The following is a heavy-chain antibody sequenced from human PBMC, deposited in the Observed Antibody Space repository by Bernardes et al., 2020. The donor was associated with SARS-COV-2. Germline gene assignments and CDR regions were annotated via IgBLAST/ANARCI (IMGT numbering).Heavy chain of an antibody. CDR1: GFTFSSYA. V-gene: IGHV3-23*01. D-gene: IGHD2-15*01. CDR3: AKRRFGSGESLFDY. CDR2: ISGSGGST. J-gene: IGHJ4*02. Sequence: GGSLSLSCAASGFTFSSYAMSWVRQAPGKGLEWVSAISGSGGSTYYADSVKGRFTISRDNSKNTLYLQMNSLRAEDTAVYYCAKRRFGSGESLFDYWGQGTLVTVSS.